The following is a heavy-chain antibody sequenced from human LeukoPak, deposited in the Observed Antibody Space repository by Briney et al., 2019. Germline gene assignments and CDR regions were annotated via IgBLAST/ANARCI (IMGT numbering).Heavy chain of an antibody. CDR2: ISWNSGSI. Sequence: GGSLRLSCAASGFTFDDYAMHWVRQAPGKGLGWVSGISWNSGSIGYADSVKGRFTISRDNAKNSLYLQMNSLRAEDTALYYCAKDITAAGTGSFDYWGQGTLVTVSS. J-gene: IGHJ4*02. V-gene: IGHV3-9*01. CDR1: GFTFDDYA. D-gene: IGHD6-13*01. CDR3: AKDITAAGTGSFDY.